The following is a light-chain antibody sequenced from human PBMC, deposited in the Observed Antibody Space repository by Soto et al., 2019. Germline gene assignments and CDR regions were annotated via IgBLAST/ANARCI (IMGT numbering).Light chain of an antibody. CDR3: QQYNSYPS. Sequence: DIQMTQSPSTLSASVGDRVTITCRASQSISSWLAWYQQKPGKAPKLLIYKASSLESGVPSRFSGSVSGTEFTLTIRSLQPDDFATYYCQQYNSYPSFGGGTKVEIK. CDR2: KAS. J-gene: IGKJ4*01. CDR1: QSISSW. V-gene: IGKV1-5*03.